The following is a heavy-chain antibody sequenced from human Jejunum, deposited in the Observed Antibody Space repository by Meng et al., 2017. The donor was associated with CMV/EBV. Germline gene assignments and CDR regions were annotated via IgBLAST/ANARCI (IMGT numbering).Heavy chain of an antibody. Sequence: QLHVMEFGADVKKPGASVRVSCKASGYTFTHHGISWIRQAPGQGLEWMGWISCYNGDTNYAQKFQGRVTMTTDTSTSTAYMDLRSLRSDDTAVYYCARDPSNTSGRYAYFDYWGQGTLVTVSS. V-gene: IGHV1-18*01. D-gene: IGHD6-19*01. J-gene: IGHJ4*02. CDR1: GYTFTHHG. CDR3: ARDPSNTSGRYAYFDY. CDR2: ISCYNGDT.